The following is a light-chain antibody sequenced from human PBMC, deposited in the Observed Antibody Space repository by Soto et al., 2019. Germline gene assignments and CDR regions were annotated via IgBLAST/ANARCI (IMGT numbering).Light chain of an antibody. CDR3: QQYGSSPLWT. V-gene: IGKV3-20*01. CDR2: GAY. CDR1: QTVIRNY. J-gene: IGKJ1*01. Sequence: ELVLTQSPGTLSLSPGESATLSCRASQTVIRNYLAWYQQKPGQAPRLIIYGAYSRATGIPDTFSGSGSGTDFTLTISRLEPEDFAVYYCQQYGSSPLWTFGQGTKVDIK.